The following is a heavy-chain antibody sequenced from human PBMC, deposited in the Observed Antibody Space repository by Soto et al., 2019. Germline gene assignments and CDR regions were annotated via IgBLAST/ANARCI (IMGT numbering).Heavy chain of an antibody. Sequence: SVEVSCKTSGYSFTGYYIHWLRQAPGQGLEWMGWINPKSGGTKYAQKVQGRVTITADKATRTAYMELSSLRSEDTAVYYCARIWSGYYSPLRFDPWGQATLVPVSS. D-gene: IGHD3-3*01. J-gene: IGHJ5*02. CDR3: ARIWSGYYSPLRFDP. CDR2: INPKSGGT. V-gene: IGHV1-2*02. CDR1: GYSFTGYY.